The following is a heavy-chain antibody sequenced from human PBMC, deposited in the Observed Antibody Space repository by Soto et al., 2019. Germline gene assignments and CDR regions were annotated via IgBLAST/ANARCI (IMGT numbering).Heavy chain of an antibody. V-gene: IGHV3-21*01. CDR2: ISSSSSYI. J-gene: IGHJ6*02. Sequence: EVQLVESGGGLVKPGGSLRLSCAASGFTFSSYSMNWVRQAPGKGLEWVSSISSSSSYIYYADSVKGRFTISRDNAKHSLYLQMNSRRAEDTAVYYCARDPYSSSWFGRDYYYGMDVWGQGTTVTVSS. D-gene: IGHD6-13*01. CDR3: ARDPYSSSWFGRDYYYGMDV. CDR1: GFTFSSYS.